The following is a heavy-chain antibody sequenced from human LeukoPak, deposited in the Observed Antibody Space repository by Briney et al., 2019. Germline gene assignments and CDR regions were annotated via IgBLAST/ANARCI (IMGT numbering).Heavy chain of an antibody. CDR2: INHSGST. D-gene: IGHD2-15*01. Sequence: PSETLSLTCAVYSRPLSGHYWSWIRQPPGKGLEWIGEINHSGSTTYNPSLKSRVTISVDTSKNQFSLKLTSVTAADTAVYYCARNEDCSGGSCYNWFDPWGQGTLVTVSS. CDR3: ARNEDCSGGSCYNWFDP. CDR1: SRPLSGHY. J-gene: IGHJ5*02. V-gene: IGHV4-34*01.